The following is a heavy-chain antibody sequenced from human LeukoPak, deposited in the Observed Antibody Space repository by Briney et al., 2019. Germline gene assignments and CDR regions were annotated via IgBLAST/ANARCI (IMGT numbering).Heavy chain of an antibody. CDR3: AKIGRTGTTY. CDR1: GFTFSTYW. D-gene: IGHD1-1*01. J-gene: IGHJ4*02. CDR2: INSDGST. V-gene: IGHV3-74*01. Sequence: GGSLRLSCAASGFTFSTYWMPWVRQAPGKGLVWVSRINSDGSTNYADSVKGRFTISRDNAKNTLYLQMNSLRAEDTAVYYCAKIGRTGTTYWGQETLVTVSS.